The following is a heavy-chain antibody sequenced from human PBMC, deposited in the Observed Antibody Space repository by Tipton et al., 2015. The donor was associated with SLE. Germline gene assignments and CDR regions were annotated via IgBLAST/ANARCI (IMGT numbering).Heavy chain of an antibody. Sequence: TLSLTCAVYGGSFSGYYWSWIRQSPGKGLEWIGEINHSGSTNYNPSLKSRVTISVDTSKNQFSLKLSSVTAADTAVYYCARAHGITMIVNYWGQGTLVTVSS. D-gene: IGHD3-22*01. CDR2: INHSGST. CDR3: ARAHGITMIVNY. V-gene: IGHV4-34*01. CDR1: GGSFSGYY. J-gene: IGHJ4*02.